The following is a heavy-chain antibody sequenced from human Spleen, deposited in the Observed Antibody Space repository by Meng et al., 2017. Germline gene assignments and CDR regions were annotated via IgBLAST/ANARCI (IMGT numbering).Heavy chain of an antibody. D-gene: IGHD2-15*01. CDR2: IYHSGST. Sequence: SETLSLTCTVSGYSISSGYYWGWIRQPPGKGLEWIGSIYHSGSTYYNPSLKSRVTISVDTSKNQFSLKLYSVTAAETAVYYCARDYCSGASCYDYWGQGTLVTVSS. V-gene: IGHV4-38-2*02. CDR3: ARDYCSGASCYDY. J-gene: IGHJ4*02. CDR1: GYSISSGYY.